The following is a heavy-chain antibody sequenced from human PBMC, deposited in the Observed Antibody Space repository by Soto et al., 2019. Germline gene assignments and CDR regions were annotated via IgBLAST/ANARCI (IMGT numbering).Heavy chain of an antibody. D-gene: IGHD2-21*02. Sequence: QVQLVESGGGVVQPGRSLRLSCAASGFTFSSYAMHWVRQAPGKGLEWVAVISYDGSNKYYADSVKGRFTISRDNSQNTLYLQMNSLRAEDTAVYYCARDPRIVVVTAAAFDIWGQGTMVTVSS. CDR2: ISYDGSNK. V-gene: IGHV3-30-3*01. CDR3: ARDPRIVVVTAAAFDI. J-gene: IGHJ3*02. CDR1: GFTFSSYA.